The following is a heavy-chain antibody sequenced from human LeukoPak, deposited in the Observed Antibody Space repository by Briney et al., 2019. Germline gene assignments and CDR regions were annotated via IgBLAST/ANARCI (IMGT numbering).Heavy chain of an antibody. CDR1: AFTFSDYS. Sequence: GGSLRLSCAASAFTFSDYSMNCVRQAPGKGLEWISYIDTSSSTMYYADSVMGRFTISRDNAKESLYLQMNSLRDEDTAVYYCAREDDSWGPNNLDLWGQGTMVTVSS. J-gene: IGHJ3*01. D-gene: IGHD7-27*01. V-gene: IGHV3-48*02. CDR2: IDTSSSTM. CDR3: AREDDSWGPNNLDL.